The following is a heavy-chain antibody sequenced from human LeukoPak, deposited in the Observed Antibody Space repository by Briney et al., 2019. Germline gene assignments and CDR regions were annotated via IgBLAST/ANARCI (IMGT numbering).Heavy chain of an antibody. D-gene: IGHD3-22*01. CDR3: ARASDGYYFN. Sequence: GGSLRLSCAASGFTFSSYAMNWVRQAPGRGLEWVSYIGPSGTAIYYADSVKGRFTISRDNAKNSLYLQMNSLRAEDTAVYYCARASDGYYFNWGQGTLVTVSS. J-gene: IGHJ4*02. V-gene: IGHV3-48*03. CDR1: GFTFSSYA. CDR2: IGPSGTAI.